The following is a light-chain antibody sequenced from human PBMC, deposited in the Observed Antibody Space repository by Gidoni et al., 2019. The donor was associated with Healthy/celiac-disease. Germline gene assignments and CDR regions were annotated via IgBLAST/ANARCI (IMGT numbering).Light chain of an antibody. CDR3: QQRSNWPG. V-gene: IGKV3-11*01. CDR2: EAS. Sequence: EIVLTQSPATLSLSPGERATLSCRASQSVSSYLAWYQQKPGQAPRLLIYEASNRATGIPARFRGSGSGTDFTLTISSLEPEDFAVYYCQQRSNWPGFXGXTKVEIK. CDR1: QSVSSY. J-gene: IGKJ4*01.